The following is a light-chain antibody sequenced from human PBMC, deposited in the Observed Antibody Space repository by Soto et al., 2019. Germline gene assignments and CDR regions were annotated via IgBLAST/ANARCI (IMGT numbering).Light chain of an antibody. Sequence: QSVLTQPPSVSGAPGQRVTISCTGSSSNIGSGYDVHWYQQLPGTAPKLLIYVNSIRPSGVPDRFSGSKSGTSASLAITGLQAEDEADYYCQSYDSSLSAWVFGGGTQLTVL. CDR2: VNS. V-gene: IGLV1-40*01. CDR3: QSYDSSLSAWV. CDR1: SSNIGSGYD. J-gene: IGLJ3*02.